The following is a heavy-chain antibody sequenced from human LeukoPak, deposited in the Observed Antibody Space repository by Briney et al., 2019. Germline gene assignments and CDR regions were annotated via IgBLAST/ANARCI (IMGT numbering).Heavy chain of an antibody. CDR3: ARGRGASYHY. D-gene: IGHD1-26*01. V-gene: IGHV3-74*01. Sequence: GGSLRLSCAASGFTFSNDWMHWVRQAPGKGPVWVSRINTDGSTTTYADSVKGRFTISRDNAKNTLYLQMNSLRVEDTAVYYCARGRGASYHYWGQGTLVTVSS. CDR2: INTDGSTT. J-gene: IGHJ4*02. CDR1: GFTFSNDW.